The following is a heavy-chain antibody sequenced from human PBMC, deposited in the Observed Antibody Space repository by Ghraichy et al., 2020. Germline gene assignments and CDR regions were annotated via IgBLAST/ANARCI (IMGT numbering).Heavy chain of an antibody. CDR1: GYTFTGYY. V-gene: IGHV1-2*02. Sequence: ASVKVSCKASGYTFTGYYMHWVRQAPGQGLEWMGWINPNSGGTNYAQKFQGRVTMTRDTSISTAYMELSRLRSDDTAVYYCARVPISKSDSSGRTAYWGQGTLVTVSS. J-gene: IGHJ4*02. CDR2: INPNSGGT. CDR3: ARVPISKSDSSGRTAY. D-gene: IGHD6-19*01.